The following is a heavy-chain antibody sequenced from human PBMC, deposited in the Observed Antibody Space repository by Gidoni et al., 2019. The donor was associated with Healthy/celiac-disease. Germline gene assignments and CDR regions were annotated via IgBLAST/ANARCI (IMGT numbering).Heavy chain of an antibody. CDR1: GFTFSRYA. Sequence: EVQLLESGGGWVQTGGSLSLSGAAPGFTFSRYAMSWVRQAPGKGLEWVSAISGSVGSTYYADSVKGRFTISRDNSKNTLYLQMNSLRAEDTAVYYCALGGYSGTTDGGFDYWGQGTLVTVSS. CDR2: ISGSVGST. CDR3: ALGGYSGTTDGGFDY. D-gene: IGHD5-12*01. J-gene: IGHJ4*02. V-gene: IGHV3-23*01.